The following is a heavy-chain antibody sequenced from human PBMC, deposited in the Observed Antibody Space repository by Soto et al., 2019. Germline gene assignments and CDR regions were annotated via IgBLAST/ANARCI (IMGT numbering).Heavy chain of an antibody. CDR1: GGTFSNYA. D-gene: IGHD6-25*01. J-gene: IGHJ4*02. CDR2: IIPIIGTA. CDR3: SSTMRRLQPTDYFDY. V-gene: IGHV1-69*01. Sequence: QVQLVQSGAEVKKPGSSVNVSCKASGGTFSNYAISWVRQAPGQGLEWMGGIIPIIGTANYAQKFQGRVTITADESTSTAYIELSGLRSEDTSLYYCSSTMRRLQPTDYFDYWGQGTLVTGSS.